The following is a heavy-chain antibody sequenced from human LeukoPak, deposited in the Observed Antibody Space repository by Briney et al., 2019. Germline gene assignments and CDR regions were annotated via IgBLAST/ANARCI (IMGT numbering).Heavy chain of an antibody. Sequence: ASVKVSCKASGYTFTGYYMHWVRQAPGQGLEWMGWINPKSGGTNYAQKFQGRVTMTRDTSITTAYMELSSLRSDDTAVYYCTRNGPGLNWFDPWGQGTLVTVSS. D-gene: IGHD3-10*01. CDR3: TRNGPGLNWFDP. CDR1: GYTFTGYY. CDR2: INPKSGGT. V-gene: IGHV1-2*02. J-gene: IGHJ5*02.